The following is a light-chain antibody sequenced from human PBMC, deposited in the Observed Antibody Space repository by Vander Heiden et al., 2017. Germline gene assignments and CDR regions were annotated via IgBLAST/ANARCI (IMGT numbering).Light chain of an antibody. Sequence: DIQMTQSPSSLPASVGDRITIACRASQSISSYLNWYQQKPGKAPKLLIYAASSLQSGVPSRFSGSGSGTDFTLTISSLQPEDFATYHCQQSYSTPITFGQGTRLEIK. CDR1: QSISSY. CDR2: AAS. J-gene: IGKJ5*01. CDR3: QQSYSTPIT. V-gene: IGKV1-39*01.